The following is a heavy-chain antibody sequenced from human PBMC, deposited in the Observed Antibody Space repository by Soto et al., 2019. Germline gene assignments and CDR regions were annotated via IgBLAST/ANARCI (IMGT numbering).Heavy chain of an antibody. CDR1: GCTFSSNA. CDR2: IIPIFGTA. CDR3: ARDIVATWEPVWFDP. D-gene: IGHD5-12*01. J-gene: IGHJ5*02. V-gene: IGHV1-69*13. Sequence: SVKVSCKASGCTFSSNAISWVRQAPGQGLEWMGGIIPIFGTANYAQKFQGRVTITADESTSTAYMELSSLRSEDTAVYYCARDIVATWEPVWFDPWGQGTLVTVSS.